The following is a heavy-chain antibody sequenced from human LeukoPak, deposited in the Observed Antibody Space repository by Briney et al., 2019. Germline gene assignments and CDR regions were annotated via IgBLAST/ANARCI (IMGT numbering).Heavy chain of an antibody. Sequence: ASVKVSCKASGYTFTSYGISWVRQAPGQGLEWMGWISAYNGNTNYAQKLQGRVTMTTDTSTSTAYMELRSLRSDDTAVYYCARDNHIVVVPAAIDYYYYMDVWGKGTTVTVSS. CDR3: ARDNHIVVVPAAIDYYYYMDV. D-gene: IGHD2-2*01. CDR2: ISAYNGNT. CDR1: GYTFTSYG. V-gene: IGHV1-18*01. J-gene: IGHJ6*03.